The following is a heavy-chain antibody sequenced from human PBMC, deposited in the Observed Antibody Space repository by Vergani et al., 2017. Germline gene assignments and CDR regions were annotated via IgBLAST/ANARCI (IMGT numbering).Heavy chain of an antibody. CDR2: ISYDGNKK. V-gene: IGHV3-30*03. CDR3: ARDFLTRVTTLDYYYMGV. D-gene: IGHD1-1*01. CDR1: GVPFSDYG. J-gene: IGHJ6*03. Sequence: QVQLVESGGGEVQPGRSLRLSCSAAGVPFSDYGVHWVRQAPGKGLEWGSVISYDGNKKNYADSVKGRFTISRDNSKNTLYLEMNALRAEDTAVYYCARDFLTRVTTLDYYYMGVWGKGTTVTVSS.